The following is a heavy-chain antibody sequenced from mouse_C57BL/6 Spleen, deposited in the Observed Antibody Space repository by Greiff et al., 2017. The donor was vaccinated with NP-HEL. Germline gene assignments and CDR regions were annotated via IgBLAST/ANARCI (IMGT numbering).Heavy chain of an antibody. J-gene: IGHJ1*03. CDR3: ASGGNSGSFDV. CDR1: GYSFTGYY. V-gene: IGHV1-42*01. CDR2: INPSTGGT. D-gene: IGHD2-1*01. Sequence: VQLQQSGPELVKPGASVKISCKASGYSFTGYYMNWVKQSPEKSLEWIGEINPSTGGTTYNQKFKAKATLTVDKSSSTAYMQLKSLTSEDSAVYYCASGGNSGSFDVWGTGTTVTVSS.